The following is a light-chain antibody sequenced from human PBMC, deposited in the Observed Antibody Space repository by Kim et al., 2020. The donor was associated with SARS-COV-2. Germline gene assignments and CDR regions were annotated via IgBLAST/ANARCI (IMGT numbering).Light chain of an antibody. V-gene: IGKV3D-15*01. CDR1: QSISSN. CDR3: QQYNNWPPLT. J-gene: IGKJ4*01. CDR2: CAS. Sequence: VSPGERATLSCRASQSISSNLAWYQQKPGQAPRLLIYCASTRATGIPARFSGSGSGTEFTLTISSLQSEDFAVYYCQQYNNWPPLTFGGGTKLEI.